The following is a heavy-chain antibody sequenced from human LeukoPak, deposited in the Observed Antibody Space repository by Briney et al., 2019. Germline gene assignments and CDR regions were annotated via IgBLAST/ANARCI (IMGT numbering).Heavy chain of an antibody. D-gene: IGHD3-22*01. CDR3: ASLYYDGSGNFDY. Sequence: PSETLSLTCTVSGGSISSYYWSWIRQPAGKGLEWLGHIYISGSTNYNPSLKSRVTMSVDTSKNQFSLRLTSLTAADTAVYYCASLYYDGSGNFDYWGQGTLVTVSS. CDR2: IYISGST. CDR1: GGSISSYY. J-gene: IGHJ4*02. V-gene: IGHV4-4*07.